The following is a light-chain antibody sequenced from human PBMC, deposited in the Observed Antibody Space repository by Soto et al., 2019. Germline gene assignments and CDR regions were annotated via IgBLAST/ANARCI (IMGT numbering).Light chain of an antibody. CDR2: LGS. Sequence: DIMMTQSPLSLPVTPGEPASISCRSSQSLLHSNGYNYLDWYLQKPGQSPQLLIYLGSNRASGVPDRFSGSGSGKDFTLKIRRVEAEDVGVYYCMQALQTPWTFGQGTKVEIK. V-gene: IGKV2-28*01. CDR3: MQALQTPWT. J-gene: IGKJ1*01. CDR1: QSLLHSNGYNY.